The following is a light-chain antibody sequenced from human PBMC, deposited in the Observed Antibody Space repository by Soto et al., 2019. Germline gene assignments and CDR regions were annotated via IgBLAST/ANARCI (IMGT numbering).Light chain of an antibody. CDR1: QDISSY. J-gene: IGKJ1*01. CDR3: QQVNSYPRT. Sequence: DIQLTQSPSFLSASVGDRVTITCRASQDISSYLAWYQQKPGKAPKLLIYAASTLQSGVPSRFSGSGSGTEFTLTISSLQPEDFATYYCQQVNSYPRTFGQGTKVEIK. V-gene: IGKV1-9*01. CDR2: AAS.